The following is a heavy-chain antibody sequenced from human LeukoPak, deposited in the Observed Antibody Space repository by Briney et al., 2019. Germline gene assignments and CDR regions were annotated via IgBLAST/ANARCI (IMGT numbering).Heavy chain of an antibody. V-gene: IGHV3-53*04. CDR3: ARGGYTYGSNYYYAMDV. CDR1: GFTVSSNY. CDR2: IYRGGTT. D-gene: IGHD5-18*01. J-gene: IGHJ6*02. Sequence: GGSLRLSCAASGFTVSSNYMTWVRQAPGKGLEWVSLIYRGGTTYYADSVKGRFTISRRNSMNTLYLQMNSLRAEDTAVYYCARGGYTYGSNYYYAMDVWGQGTTVTVSS.